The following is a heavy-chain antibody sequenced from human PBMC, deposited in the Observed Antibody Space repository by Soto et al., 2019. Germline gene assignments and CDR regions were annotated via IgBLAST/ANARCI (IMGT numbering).Heavy chain of an antibody. D-gene: IGHD3-10*01. Sequence: GGSLRLSWAASGFTFSSYNMKCFRQSPGKRLEWGSSISSSTTNIYYAASVKGRFTISRDNAKNSLYLQINSLRTEDTAVYYSGRERGWFGGFDAFENWGQGTMVPVSS. CDR2: ISSSTTNI. V-gene: IGHV3-21*01. CDR1: GFTFSSYN. CDR3: GRERGWFGGFDAFEN. J-gene: IGHJ3*02.